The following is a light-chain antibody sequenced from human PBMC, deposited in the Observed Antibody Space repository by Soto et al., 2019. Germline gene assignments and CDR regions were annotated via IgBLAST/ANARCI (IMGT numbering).Light chain of an antibody. CDR2: DVS. CDR3: CSSAGGYTFEV. J-gene: IGLJ1*01. Sequence: QSALTQPRSVSGSPGQSVTISCTGTSSDVGGYNYVSWYQQHPGKAPKLMIYDVSKRPSGVPDRFSGSKSGNTASLTISGLQAADEADYYCCSSAGGYTFEVFGTGTKLTVL. V-gene: IGLV2-11*01. CDR1: SSDVGGYNY.